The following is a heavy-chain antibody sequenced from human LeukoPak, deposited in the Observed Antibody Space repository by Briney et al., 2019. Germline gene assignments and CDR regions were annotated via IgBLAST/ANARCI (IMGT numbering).Heavy chain of an antibody. CDR2: ISGSSSTK. Sequence: GGSLRLSCAASGFTFSSYDMDWVRQAPGKGLEWVSYISGSSSTKYYADSVKGRFFISRDNAKNSLYLQMNSLRAEDTAVYYCAKDRKSGEWDLVPWGQGTLVTVSS. CDR3: AKDRKSGEWDLVP. D-gene: IGHD1-26*01. J-gene: IGHJ4*02. V-gene: IGHV3-48*01. CDR1: GFTFSSYD.